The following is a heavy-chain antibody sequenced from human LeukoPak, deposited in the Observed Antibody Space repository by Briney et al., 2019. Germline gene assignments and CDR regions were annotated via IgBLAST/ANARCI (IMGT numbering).Heavy chain of an antibody. V-gene: IGHV3-23*01. J-gene: IGHJ4*02. CDR3: AKSNYYDSSGYYENLDY. D-gene: IGHD3-22*01. CDR2: ITGSGGST. Sequence: PGGSLRLSCSAYGFTSNSNTMSWVRQAPGKGLEWVSAITGSGGSTYHADSVKGRFTISRDNSKNTLYLQMNRLRAEDTAVYYCAKSNYYDSSGYYENLDYWGQGTLVTVSS. CDR1: GFTSNSNT.